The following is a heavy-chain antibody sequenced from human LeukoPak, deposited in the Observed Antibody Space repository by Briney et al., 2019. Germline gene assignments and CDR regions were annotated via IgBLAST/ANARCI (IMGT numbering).Heavy chain of an antibody. CDR2: NIPILGIA. D-gene: IGHD3-9*01. CDR3: ASQFLLPFDY. V-gene: IGHV1-69*04. CDR1: GDTFGSYA. Sequence: SVKVTCKAHGDTFGSYAISWLRQAHGQGHEWMGRNIPILGIAKYAQKFQGRLTITADTSTSTAYMQRANLRSDDTAVYYCASQFLLPFDYWGRGTLVTVSS. J-gene: IGHJ4*02.